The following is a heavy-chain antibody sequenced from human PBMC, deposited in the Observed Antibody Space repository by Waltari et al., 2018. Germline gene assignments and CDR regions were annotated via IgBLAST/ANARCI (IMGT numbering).Heavy chain of an antibody. D-gene: IGHD5-12*01. V-gene: IGHV3-23*01. CDR1: GFTFSSSA. CDR3: AKTIRAPDF. CDR2: IINTGAAT. Sequence: EVQMLESGGGLVQPGGSLRLSCVDSGFTFSSSAMSWVRQAPGKGLEWVSGIINTGAATYYADSVKGRFTISRDNSKNTVYLQMTSLRAEDTAIYYCAKTIRAPDFWGQGILVTVSS. J-gene: IGHJ4*02.